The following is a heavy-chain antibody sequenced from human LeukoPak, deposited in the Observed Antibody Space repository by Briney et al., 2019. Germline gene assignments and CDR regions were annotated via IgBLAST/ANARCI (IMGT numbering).Heavy chain of an antibody. V-gene: IGHV1-46*01. Sequence: ASVKVSCKASGYTLTSYYMHWVRQAPGQGLEWMGIINPSGGSTSYAQKFQGRVTMTRDMSTSTVYMELSSLRSEDTAVYYCARDPGGYYDSSGLFDYWGQGTLVTVSS. D-gene: IGHD3-22*01. CDR3: ARDPGGYYDSSGLFDY. J-gene: IGHJ4*02. CDR2: INPSGGST. CDR1: GYTLTSYY.